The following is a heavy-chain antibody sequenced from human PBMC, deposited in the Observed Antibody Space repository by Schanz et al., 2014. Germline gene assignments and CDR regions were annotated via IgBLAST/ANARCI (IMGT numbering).Heavy chain of an antibody. Sequence: QVHLVQSGAEVKKPGSSVTVSCKASGGTFSSYTISWVRQAPGQGLEWMGRIISILGIPNYAQKFQGRVTFTADKSTFTAYMDVSSLRSEDTAVYYCASSGAGYSSSWDFDYWGQGTLVTVSS. D-gene: IGHD6-13*01. J-gene: IGHJ4*02. CDR3: ASSGAGYSSSWDFDY. CDR1: GGTFSSYT. CDR2: IISILGIP. V-gene: IGHV1-69*02.